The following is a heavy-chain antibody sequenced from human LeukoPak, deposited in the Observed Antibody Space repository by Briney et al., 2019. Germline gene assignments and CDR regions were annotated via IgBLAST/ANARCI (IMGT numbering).Heavy chain of an antibody. D-gene: IGHD6-13*01. CDR3: AKTNSSWYLID. V-gene: IGHV3-13*01. CDR2: IGTAGDT. J-gene: IGHJ4*02. Sequence: GGSLRLSCAASGFTFSSYDMHWVRQATGKGLEWVSAIGTAGDTYYSGSVKGRFTISRENAKNSLYLQMNSLRVGDTAVYYCAKTNSSWYLIDWGQGTLVTVSS. CDR1: GFTFSSYD.